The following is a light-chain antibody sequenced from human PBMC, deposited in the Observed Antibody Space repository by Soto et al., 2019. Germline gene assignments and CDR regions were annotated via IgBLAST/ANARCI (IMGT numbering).Light chain of an antibody. CDR1: QSVSAN. Sequence: EIVMTQSPATLSVSPGERVTISCRASQSVSANLAWYQQRPGQAPRLLIYGASTRATGIPARFSGSGSGTELTLTISSLQSEDFAVYYCQQYNNWPRTFGQGTKVEIK. V-gene: IGKV3-15*01. J-gene: IGKJ1*01. CDR3: QQYNNWPRT. CDR2: GAS.